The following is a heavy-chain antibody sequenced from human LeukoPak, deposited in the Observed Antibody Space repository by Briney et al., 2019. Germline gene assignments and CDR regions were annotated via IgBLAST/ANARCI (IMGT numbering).Heavy chain of an antibody. CDR3: AKQDIRSSAWYD. D-gene: IGHD6-19*01. Sequence: GGSLRLSCAASGFTSSSYAMSWVRQAPGKGLEWVSAISGSGGSTYFADSVKGRFTISRDNSKNTLYLQMNSLRAEDTAVYYCAKQDIRSSAWYDWGQGTLVTVSS. CDR1: GFTSSSYA. J-gene: IGHJ4*02. CDR2: ISGSGGST. V-gene: IGHV3-23*01.